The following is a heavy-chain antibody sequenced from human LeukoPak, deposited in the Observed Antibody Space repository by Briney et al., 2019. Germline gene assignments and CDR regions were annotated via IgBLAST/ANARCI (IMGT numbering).Heavy chain of an antibody. J-gene: IGHJ4*02. V-gene: IGHV3-30*02. CDR3: AKDTYNWNRGGFYHIDY. D-gene: IGHD1-20*01. Sequence: GGSLRLSCAAAGFTFSSYGTHWVRQAPGKGLELVAFIRYDGSNKYYADSGKGRFTTSRDNSKNTLYLQMNRLRAEDTAVYSCAKDTYNWNRGGFYHIDYWGQGTLVTVSS. CDR1: GFTFSSYG. CDR2: IRYDGSNK.